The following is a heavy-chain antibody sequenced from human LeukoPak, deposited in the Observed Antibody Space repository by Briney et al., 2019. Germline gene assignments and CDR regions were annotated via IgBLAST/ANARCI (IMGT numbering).Heavy chain of an antibody. V-gene: IGHV4-34*01. CDR3: ASATAAAGNDAFDI. Sequence: SETLSLSCAVYGGSFSGYYWSWIRQPPGKGLEWIGEINHSGSTNYNPSLKSRVTISLDTSRNQFSLKLNSVTAADTAVYYCASATAAAGNDAFDIWGQGTMVTVSS. D-gene: IGHD6-13*01. J-gene: IGHJ3*02. CDR2: INHSGST. CDR1: GGSFSGYY.